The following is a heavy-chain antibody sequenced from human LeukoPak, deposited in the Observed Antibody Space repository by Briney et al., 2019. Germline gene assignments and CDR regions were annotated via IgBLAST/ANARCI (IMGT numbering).Heavy chain of an antibody. J-gene: IGHJ4*02. CDR1: GYTLTELS. CDR2: FDPEDGET. V-gene: IGHV1-24*01. Sequence: GASVKVSCKVSGYTLTELSMHWVRQAPGKGLEWMGGFDPEDGETIYAQKFQGRVTMTEDTSTDTAYMELSSLRSEDTAVYYCATLPSRPRLATRNYWGQGALVTVSS. D-gene: IGHD6-19*01. CDR3: ATLPSRPRLATRNY.